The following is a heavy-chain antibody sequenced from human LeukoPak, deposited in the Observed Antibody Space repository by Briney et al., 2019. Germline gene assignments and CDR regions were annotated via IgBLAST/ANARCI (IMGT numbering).Heavy chain of an antibody. CDR2: IYHSGST. J-gene: IGHJ4*02. D-gene: IGHD3-10*01. Sequence: SETLSLTCAVSGYSISRGYYWGWIRQPPGKGREWIGSIYHSGSTYYNPSLKSRVTISVDTSKNQFSLKLSSVTAADTAVYYCASYYYGSGSYNDYWGQGTLVTVSS. CDR3: ASYYYGSGSYNDY. V-gene: IGHV4-38-2*01. CDR1: GYSISRGYY.